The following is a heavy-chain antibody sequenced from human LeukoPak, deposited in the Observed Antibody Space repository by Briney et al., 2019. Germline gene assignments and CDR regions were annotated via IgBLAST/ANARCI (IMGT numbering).Heavy chain of an antibody. J-gene: IGHJ4*02. Sequence: VASLKLSCTASGYTFTSYAISWVRQAPGQGLEWMGWISTYNGNTNYAQQLQGRVTMTTDTSTSTAYMELRSRISDDTAVYYCARDRGWQLLLFDYWGQGALVTVSS. V-gene: IGHV1-18*01. CDR3: ARDRGWQLLLFDY. CDR1: GYTFTSYA. CDR2: ISTYNGNT. D-gene: IGHD1-26*01.